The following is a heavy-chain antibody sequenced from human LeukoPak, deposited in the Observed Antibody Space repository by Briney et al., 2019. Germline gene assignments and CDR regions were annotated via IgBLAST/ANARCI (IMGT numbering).Heavy chain of an antibody. Sequence: GGSLRLSCAASGFTFSSYAMSWVRQAPGQGLEWVSAISGSGGSTYYADSVKGRFTISRDNSKNTLYLQMNSLRAEDTAVYYCAKDYADSSGWYRAFDIWGQGTMVTVSS. CDR2: ISGSGGST. J-gene: IGHJ3*02. CDR3: AKDYADSSGWYRAFDI. V-gene: IGHV3-23*01. CDR1: GFTFSSYA. D-gene: IGHD6-19*01.